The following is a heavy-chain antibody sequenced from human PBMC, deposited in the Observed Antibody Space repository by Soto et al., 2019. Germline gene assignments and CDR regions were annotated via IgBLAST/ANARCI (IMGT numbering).Heavy chain of an antibody. CDR1: GGSFSGYY. V-gene: IGHV4-34*01. Sequence: SETLSLTCAVYGGSFSGYYWSWIRQPPGKGLEWIGEINHSGSTNYNPSLKSRVTISVDTSKNQFSLKLSSVTAADTAVYYCARGFAPDIVVVPAARGGMDVWGKGTTVTVSS. CDR3: ARGFAPDIVVVPAARGGMDV. D-gene: IGHD2-2*01. CDR2: INHSGST. J-gene: IGHJ6*03.